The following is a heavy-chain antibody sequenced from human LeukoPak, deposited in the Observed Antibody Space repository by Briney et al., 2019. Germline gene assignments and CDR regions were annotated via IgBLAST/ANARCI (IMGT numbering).Heavy chain of an antibody. Sequence: GGSLSLSCAASGFTFSGYWLSWVRQAPGKGLEWVANIKQDGSEKYYVDSVKGRFTISRDNSKNSLYLQMNSLTAEDTAVYYCARVITNTWYYWGQGTLVTVSS. J-gene: IGHJ4*02. V-gene: IGHV3-7*04. CDR2: IKQDGSEK. CDR3: ARVITNTWYY. D-gene: IGHD2-2*01. CDR1: GFTFSGYW.